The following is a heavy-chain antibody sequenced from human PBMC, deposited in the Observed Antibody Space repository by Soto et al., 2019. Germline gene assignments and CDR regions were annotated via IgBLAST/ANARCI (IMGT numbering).Heavy chain of an antibody. CDR3: ARGRSSPNFDP. CDR1: GGTFTNYV. CDR2: LIPIFGAA. Sequence: QVQLVQSGAEVRKPGSSVKVSCKISGGTFTNYVISWLRQAPGQGLEWMGGLIPIFGAANLAQKFQGRVTIPADESTSTVNMELSSLTSEDTAVYYWARGRSSPNFDPWGQGTLVTVSS. D-gene: IGHD6-6*01. J-gene: IGHJ5*02. V-gene: IGHV1-69*01.